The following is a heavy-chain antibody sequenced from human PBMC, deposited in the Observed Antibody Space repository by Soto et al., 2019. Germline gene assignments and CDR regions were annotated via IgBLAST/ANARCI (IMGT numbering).Heavy chain of an antibody. CDR1: GFTFSDYY. V-gene: IGHV3-11*06. J-gene: IGHJ4*02. Sequence: EGSLRLSCAASGFTFSDYYMSWIRQAPGKGLEWVSYISSSSSYTNYADSVKGRFTISRDNAKNSLYLQMNSLRAEDTAVYYCARGGYCSGGSCYGGFDYWGQGTLVTVSS. CDR2: ISSSSSYT. CDR3: ARGGYCSGGSCYGGFDY. D-gene: IGHD2-15*01.